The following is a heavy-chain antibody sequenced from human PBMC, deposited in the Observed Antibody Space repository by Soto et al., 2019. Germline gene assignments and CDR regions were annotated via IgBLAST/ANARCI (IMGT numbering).Heavy chain of an antibody. CDR3: ARWYLSARGYYYYCMDV. V-gene: IGHV1-3*01. J-gene: IGHJ6*02. Sequence: ASVKVSCKASGYTFTSYAMHWVRQAPGQRLEWMGWINAGNGNTKYSQKFQGRVTITRDTSASTAYMELSSLRSEDTAVYYCARWYLSARGYYYYCMDVWGQGTTVTISS. CDR2: INAGNGNT. CDR1: GYTFTSYA. D-gene: IGHD2-15*01.